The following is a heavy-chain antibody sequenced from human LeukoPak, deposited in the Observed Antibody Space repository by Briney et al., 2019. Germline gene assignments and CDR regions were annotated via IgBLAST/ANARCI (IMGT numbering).Heavy chain of an antibody. D-gene: IGHD3-16*01. CDR1: GDGVSSNSAS. Sequence: PSQTLSLTCVISGDGVSSNSASWNWIRQSPSSCLEWLGRTYYRSKWYNDYAVSVKSRITIHPDTSRNQFSLQLNSVTPEDTAVYYCTREAVWGTSDYWAQGTLVTVSS. CDR2: TYYRSKWYN. J-gene: IGHJ4*02. V-gene: IGHV6-1*01. CDR3: TREAVWGTSDY.